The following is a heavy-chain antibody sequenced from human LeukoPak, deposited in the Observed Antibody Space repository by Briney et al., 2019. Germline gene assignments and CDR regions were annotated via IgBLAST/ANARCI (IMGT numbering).Heavy chain of an antibody. CDR3: AKDFRYSSGWSFDP. CDR1: GFTVTSNY. CDR2: ISYDGSNK. Sequence: PGGSLRLSCAASGFTVTSNYMSWVRQAPGKGLEWVAVISYDGSNKYYADSVKGRFTISRDNSKNTLYLQMNSLRAEDTAVYYCAKDFRYSSGWSFDPWGQGTLVTVSS. V-gene: IGHV3-30*18. J-gene: IGHJ5*02. D-gene: IGHD6-19*01.